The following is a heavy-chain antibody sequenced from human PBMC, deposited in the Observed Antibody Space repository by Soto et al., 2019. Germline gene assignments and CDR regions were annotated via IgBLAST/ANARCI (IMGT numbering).Heavy chain of an antibody. V-gene: IGHV5-51*01. CDR1: GYSFTTYW. Sequence: GESLKISCKGSGYSFTTYWIAWVRQMPGKGLEWMGIIFPGDSETRYSPSFQGQVTISADKSISTAYLQWSSLKASDTAMYYCARHLKYDFWSGYSPWGQGTLVTGSS. J-gene: IGHJ5*02. D-gene: IGHD3-3*01. CDR2: IFPGDSET. CDR3: ARHLKYDFWSGYSP.